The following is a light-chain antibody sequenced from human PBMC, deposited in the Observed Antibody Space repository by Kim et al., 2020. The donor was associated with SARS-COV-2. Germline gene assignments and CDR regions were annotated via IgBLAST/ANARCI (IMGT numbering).Light chain of an antibody. CDR3: SSYAGSSLWV. V-gene: IGLV2-8*01. CDR2: EVS. Sequence: QSALTQPPSASGSPGQSVTISCTGTSSDVGGYNYVSWYQQHPGKAPKLMIYEVSKRPSGVPDRFSGSKSGNTASLTVSGLQAEDEADYYCSSYAGSSLWVFGGGTQLTVL. J-gene: IGLJ3*02. CDR1: SSDVGGYNY.